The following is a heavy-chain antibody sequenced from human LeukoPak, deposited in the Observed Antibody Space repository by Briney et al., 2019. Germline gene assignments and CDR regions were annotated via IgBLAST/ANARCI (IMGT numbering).Heavy chain of an antibody. J-gene: IGHJ5*02. CDR1: GGSISSYY. D-gene: IGHD2-8*01. V-gene: IGHV4-59*01. CDR2: IYYSGST. Sequence: SETLSLTCTVSGGSISSYYGSWIRQPPGKGLEWIGYIYYSGSTNYNPSLKSRVTISVDTSKNQFSLKLSSVTAADTAVYYCARAPCTNGVCLGPNWFDPWGQGTLVTVSS. CDR3: ARAPCTNGVCLGPNWFDP.